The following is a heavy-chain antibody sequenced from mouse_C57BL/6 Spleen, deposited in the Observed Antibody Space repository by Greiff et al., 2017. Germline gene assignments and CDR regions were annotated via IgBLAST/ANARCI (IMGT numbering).Heavy chain of an antibody. CDR2: ISDGGSYT. V-gene: IGHV5-4*01. D-gene: IGHD1-1*01. CDR3: ARDRNYYGSSPAWFAY. CDR1: GFTFSSYA. Sequence: EVKLVESGGGLVKPGGSLKLSCAASGFTFSSYAMSWVRQTPEKRLEWVATISDGGSYTYYPDNVKGRFTISRDNAKNNLYLQMSHLKSEDTAMYYCARDRNYYGSSPAWFAYWGQGTLVTVSA. J-gene: IGHJ3*01.